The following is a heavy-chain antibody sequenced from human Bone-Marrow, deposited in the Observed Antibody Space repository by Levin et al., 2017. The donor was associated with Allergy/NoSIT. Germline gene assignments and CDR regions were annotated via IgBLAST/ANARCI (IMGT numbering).Heavy chain of an antibody. CDR2: INAANGYT. CDR3: TRGGSFDDFLSGYYDGNYFDP. CDR1: GYSFTTYV. V-gene: IGHV1-3*01. D-gene: IGHD3-3*01. J-gene: IGHJ5*02. Sequence: PGESLKISCKASGYSFTTYVMHWVRQAPGQRPEWMGWINAANGYTQYSEKVKDRISITRDTSANVVYMQLSRLTSEDTAVYYCTRGGSFDDFLSGYYDGNYFDPWGQGRLVTVSS.